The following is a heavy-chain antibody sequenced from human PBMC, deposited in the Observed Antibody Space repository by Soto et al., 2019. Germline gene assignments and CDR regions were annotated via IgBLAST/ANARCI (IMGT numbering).Heavy chain of an antibody. CDR1: GYTFTSYA. CDR3: ARDVVVVTAIVYYYGMDV. J-gene: IGHJ6*02. Sequence: GASVKVSCKASGYTFTSYAMHWVRQAPGQRLEWMGWINAGNGNTKYSQKFQGRVTITRDTSASTAYMELSSLRSEDTAVYYCARDVVVVTAIVYYYGMDVWGQGTTVTVSS. D-gene: IGHD2-21*02. CDR2: INAGNGNT. V-gene: IGHV1-3*01.